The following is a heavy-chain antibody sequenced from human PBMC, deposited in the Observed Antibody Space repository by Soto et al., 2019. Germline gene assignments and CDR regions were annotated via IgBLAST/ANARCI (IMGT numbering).Heavy chain of an antibody. J-gene: IGHJ4*02. D-gene: IGHD2-2*02. CDR1: GFTFNTYA. Sequence: GGSLRLSCAASGFTFNTYAMTWVRQAPGEGLEWVSTISASGTSTYYADSVKGRYTISRDNSMDTLYLQMNSLRAEETAVYYCARGLGYCGSTSCYIWFDYWGQGTLVTVSS. CDR2: ISASGTST. V-gene: IGHV3-23*01. CDR3: ARGLGYCGSTSCYIWFDY.